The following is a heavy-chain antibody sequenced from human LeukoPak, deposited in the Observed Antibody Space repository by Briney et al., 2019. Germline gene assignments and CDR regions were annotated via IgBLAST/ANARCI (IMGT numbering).Heavy chain of an antibody. CDR2: IRYDGSNK. V-gene: IGHV3-30*02. CDR1: GFTFSNYG. CDR3: AKDRVSMVRGVYYYYYYMDV. J-gene: IGHJ6*03. D-gene: IGHD3-10*01. Sequence: GGSLRLSCAPSGFTFSNYGLHWVRQAPGKGLGWVAFIRYDGSNKYYADSVKGRFTISRDNSKNTLYLQMNSLRAEDTAVYYCAKDRVSMVRGVYYYYYYMDVWGKGTTVTVSS.